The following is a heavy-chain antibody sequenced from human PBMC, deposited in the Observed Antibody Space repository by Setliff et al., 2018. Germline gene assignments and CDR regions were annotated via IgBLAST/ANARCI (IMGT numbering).Heavy chain of an antibody. CDR1: VDSISSSTYY. D-gene: IGHD6-19*01. CDR2: VYYSGTT. Sequence: SLTCTVSVDSISSSTYYWGWIRQPPGKGLEWIGSVYYSGTTKYNPSLGSRVTISVDASKNQFSLKLSSVTAADTAVYYCARHKTGAVGTGEHFQHWGQGTLVTVSS. J-gene: IGHJ1*01. CDR3: ARHKTGAVGTGEHFQH. V-gene: IGHV4-39*01.